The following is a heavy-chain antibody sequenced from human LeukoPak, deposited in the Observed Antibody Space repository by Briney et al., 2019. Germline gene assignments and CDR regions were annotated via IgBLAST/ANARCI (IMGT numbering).Heavy chain of an antibody. V-gene: IGHV4-34*01. CDR2: INHSGST. CDR1: GGSFSGYY. Sequence: SETLSLTCAVYGGSFSGYYWSWIRQSPGKGLEWIGEINHSGSTNYNPSLKSRVTISVDTSKNQFSLKLSSVTAADTAVYYCARVTRAFDIWGQGTMVTVSS. J-gene: IGHJ3*02. CDR3: ARVTRAFDI. D-gene: IGHD2-15*01.